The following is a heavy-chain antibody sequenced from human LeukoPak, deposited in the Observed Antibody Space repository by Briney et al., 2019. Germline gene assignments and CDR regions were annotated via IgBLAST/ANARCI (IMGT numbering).Heavy chain of an antibody. CDR1: GFTFSSYA. J-gene: IGHJ4*02. CDR3: AKDPSFSYYTPFDY. CDR2: ISGSGGST. D-gene: IGHD3-22*01. V-gene: IGHV3-23*01. Sequence: GGSLRLSCAASGFTFSSYAMSCVRQAPGKGLEWVSAISGSGGSTYYADSVKGRFTISRDNSKNTMYLQMNSLRAEDTAVYYCAKDPSFSYYTPFDYWGQGTLVTVSS.